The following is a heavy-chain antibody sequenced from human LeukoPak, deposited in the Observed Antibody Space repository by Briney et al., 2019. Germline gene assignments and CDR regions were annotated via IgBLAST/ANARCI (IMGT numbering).Heavy chain of an antibody. CDR1: GGSFIGFH. CDR2: INHSGST. Sequence: SETLSLTCAVYGGSFIGFHWNWIRQPPGKGLEWIGDINHSGSTNYNPSLTSRVTISVDPSKNQFSLNLSSVTAADTAVFYCAANSADYNTLGSSYKVWGQGTLVTVSS. J-gene: IGHJ4*02. CDR3: AANSADYNTLGSSYKV. V-gene: IGHV4-34*01. D-gene: IGHD3-10*01.